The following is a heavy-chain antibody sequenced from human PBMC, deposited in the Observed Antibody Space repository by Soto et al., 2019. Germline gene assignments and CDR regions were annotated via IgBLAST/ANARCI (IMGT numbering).Heavy chain of an antibody. CDR3: AKARLSIAAAGTDSYFDY. V-gene: IGHV3-9*01. CDR1: GFPFDDYA. D-gene: IGHD6-13*01. Sequence: PGGSLRLSCAASGFPFDDYAMHWVRQAPGKGLEWVSGISWNSGSIGYADSVKGRFTISRDNAKNSLYLQMNSLRAEDTALYYCAKARLSIAAAGTDSYFDYWGQGTLVTVSS. CDR2: ISWNSGSI. J-gene: IGHJ4*02.